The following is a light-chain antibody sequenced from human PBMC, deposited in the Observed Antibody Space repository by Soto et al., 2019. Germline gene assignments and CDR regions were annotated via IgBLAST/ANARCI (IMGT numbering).Light chain of an antibody. V-gene: IGLV2-14*01. CDR2: EVT. J-gene: IGLJ1*01. CDR3: SSYTSTNTYV. CDR1: STDVGGYNF. Sequence: QSALTQPASVSGSPGQSITIACTGTSTDVGGYNFVSWYQQHPMKAPRLIIYEVTKRPSGASARFSGSKSANTASLTISGLQAEDEADYYCSSYTSTNTYVFGTGTKVTVL.